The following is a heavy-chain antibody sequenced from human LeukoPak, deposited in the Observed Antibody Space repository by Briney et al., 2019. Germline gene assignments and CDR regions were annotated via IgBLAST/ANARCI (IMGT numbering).Heavy chain of an antibody. CDR3: ARVVGGVVVPAAEAWFDP. D-gene: IGHD2-2*01. J-gene: IGHJ5*02. CDR2: IYYRGST. V-gene: IGHV4-31*03. Sequence: SETLSLTCTVSGGSISSGGYYWSWIRQHPGKGLEWIGYIYYRGSTYYNPSLKSRVTISVDTSKNQFSLKLSSVTAADTAVYYCARVVGGVVVPAAEAWFDPWGQGTLVTVSS. CDR1: GGSISSGGYY.